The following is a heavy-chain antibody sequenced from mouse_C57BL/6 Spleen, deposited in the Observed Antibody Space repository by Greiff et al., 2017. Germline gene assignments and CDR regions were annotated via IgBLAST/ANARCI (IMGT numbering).Heavy chain of an antibody. D-gene: IGHD4-1*01. CDR2: IRLKSDNYAT. Sequence: EVKLVESGGGLVQPGGSMKLSCVASGFTFSNYWMNWVRQSPEKGLEWVAQIRLKSDNYATHYAESVKGRFTISRDDSKSSVYLQMNNLMAEDTGIYYCTPGSYFDVWGTGTTVTVSS. J-gene: IGHJ1*03. V-gene: IGHV6-3*01. CDR1: GFTFSNYW. CDR3: TPGSYFDV.